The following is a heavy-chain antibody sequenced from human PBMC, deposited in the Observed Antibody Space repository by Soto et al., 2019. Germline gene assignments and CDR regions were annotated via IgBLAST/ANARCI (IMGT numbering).Heavy chain of an antibody. D-gene: IGHD6-13*01. V-gene: IGHV1-18*01. CDR2: ISAYNGNT. Sequence: QVQLVQSGAEVKKPGASVKVSCKASGYTFTSYGISWVRQAPGQGLEWMGWISAYNGNTNYAQKLQGRVTMTTDTFTSTACMGLRSLRSDDTAVYYCARDPPTIASAGREDYWGQGTLVTVSS. CDR3: ARDPPTIASAGREDY. CDR1: GYTFTSYG. J-gene: IGHJ4*02.